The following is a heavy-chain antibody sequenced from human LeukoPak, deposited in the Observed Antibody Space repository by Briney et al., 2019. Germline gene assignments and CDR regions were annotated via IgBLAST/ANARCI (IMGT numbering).Heavy chain of an antibody. V-gene: IGHV1-8*01. D-gene: IGHD3-22*01. J-gene: IGHJ3*02. CDR3: ARVRARWLTTDDAFDN. CDR2: MNPNSGNT. Sequence: ASVKVSCKASGYTFTSYDINWVRQATGQGLEWMGWMNPNSGNTGYAQKFQGRVTMTRNTSISTAYMELSSLRSEDTAVYYCARVRARWLTTDDAFDNWGQGTMVTVSS. CDR1: GYTFTSYD.